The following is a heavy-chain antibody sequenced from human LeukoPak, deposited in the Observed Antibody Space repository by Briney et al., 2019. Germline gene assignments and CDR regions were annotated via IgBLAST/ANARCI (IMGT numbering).Heavy chain of an antibody. CDR3: AIQLADYNDSTGYYTALIDY. V-gene: IGHV4-39*01. D-gene: IGHD3/OR15-3a*01. CDR1: GDSISSNSYY. CDR2: IYYSGNP. Sequence: SETLSLTCTVSGDSISSNSYYWGWIRQPPGKGLEWVGSIYYSGNPFYNPSLKSRVTISVDPSKNQFSLSLDSVTAADTAVYYGAIQLADYNDSTGYYTALIDYWGPGTLVTVSS. J-gene: IGHJ4*02.